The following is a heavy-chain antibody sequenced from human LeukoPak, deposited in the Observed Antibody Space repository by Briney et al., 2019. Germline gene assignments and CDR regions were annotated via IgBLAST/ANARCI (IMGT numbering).Heavy chain of an antibody. V-gene: IGHV4-59*01. J-gene: IGHJ6*02. Sequence: SDTLSLTCTVSGGSISSYYWSWIRQPPGKGLEWIGYIYYSGSTNYNPSLKSRVTISVDTSKNQFSLKLSSVTAADTAVYYCARDRGDYYDSRNGMDVWGQGTTVTVSS. CDR2: IYYSGST. CDR1: GGSISSYY. CDR3: ARDRGDYYDSRNGMDV. D-gene: IGHD3-22*01.